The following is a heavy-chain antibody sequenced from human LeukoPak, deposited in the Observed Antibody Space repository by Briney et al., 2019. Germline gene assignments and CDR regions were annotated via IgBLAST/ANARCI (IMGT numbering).Heavy chain of an antibody. CDR3: AHTHGVNYYGSGSYDY. D-gene: IGHD3-10*01. V-gene: IGHV2-5*02. CDR1: GFSLHTSGVG. J-gene: IGHJ4*02. Sequence: SGPTLVNPTQTLTLTCTFSGFSLHTSGVGVGWIRQPPGKALEWLALIYWDDDKRYSPSLQSRLTITKDTPKNQVVLTMTNMDPVDTATYYCAHTHGVNYYGSGSYDYWGQGTLVSVSS. CDR2: IYWDDDK.